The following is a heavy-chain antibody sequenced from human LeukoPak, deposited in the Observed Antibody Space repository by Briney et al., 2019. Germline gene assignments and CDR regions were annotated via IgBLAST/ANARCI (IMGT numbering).Heavy chain of an antibody. CDR3: AKDPGFMVRGARGYFDY. Sequence: GGSLRLSCAASGFTFSSYGVHWVRQAPGKGLEWVAFIRYDGSNKYYADSVKGRFTISRDNSKNTLYLQMNSLRAEDTAVYYCAKDPGFMVRGARGYFDYWGQGTLVTVSS. J-gene: IGHJ4*02. CDR2: IRYDGSNK. V-gene: IGHV3-30*02. D-gene: IGHD3-10*01. CDR1: GFTFSSYG.